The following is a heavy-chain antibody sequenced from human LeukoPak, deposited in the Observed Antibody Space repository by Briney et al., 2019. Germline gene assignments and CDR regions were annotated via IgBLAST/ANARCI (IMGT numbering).Heavy chain of an antibody. J-gene: IGHJ4*02. V-gene: IGHV3-69-1*01. Sequence: GGSLRLSCAASGFTFSDYAMNWVRQAPGKGLEWLSYISTSSSIYYADSVKGRFTISRDNARNSLYLQMNSLRAGDTAVYYCVSWDGSGNWGQGTLVTVSS. CDR1: GFTFSDYA. CDR2: ISTSSSI. CDR3: VSWDGSGN. D-gene: IGHD3-10*01.